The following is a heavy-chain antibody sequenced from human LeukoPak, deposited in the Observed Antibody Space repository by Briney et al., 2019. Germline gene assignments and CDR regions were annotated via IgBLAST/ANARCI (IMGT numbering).Heavy chain of an antibody. D-gene: IGHD6-13*01. CDR3: ARDGYSSSWSNWFDP. J-gene: IGHJ5*02. Sequence: GGSLRLSCEASGLTFSRDWMGWVRQAPGKGLEWVANIRQDGGETYYGDSVKGRFIISRDNAKNSLFLQMNRLRAEDTAVYYCARDGYSSSWSNWFDPWGQGTLVTVSS. CDR1: GLTFSRDW. V-gene: IGHV3-7*01. CDR2: IRQDGGET.